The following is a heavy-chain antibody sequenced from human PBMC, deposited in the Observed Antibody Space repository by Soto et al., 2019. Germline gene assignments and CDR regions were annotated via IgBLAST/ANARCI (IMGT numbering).Heavy chain of an antibody. Sequence: VQLQESGPGLVKPSETLSLTCTVSGGSISGYSWSWIRQPPGKGLEWIASIYYRGNTNYNPSLKSRVTISVDTSKNQFSLKLNSVTAADTAVYYGARHSGPLHGDAFDIWGQGTMVSASS. CDR2: IYYRGNT. D-gene: IGHD1-26*01. V-gene: IGHV4-59*01. J-gene: IGHJ3*02. CDR1: GGSISGYS. CDR3: ARHSGPLHGDAFDI.